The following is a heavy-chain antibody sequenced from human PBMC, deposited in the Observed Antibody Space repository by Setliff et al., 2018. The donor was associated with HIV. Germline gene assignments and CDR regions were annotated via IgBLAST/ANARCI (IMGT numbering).Heavy chain of an antibody. CDR3: VPLYSTTWYGFFQH. V-gene: IGHV3-30*04. Sequence: GGSLRLSCAASGFSFSTYAMHWVRQAPGKGLEWVSVISYDGSSESYADSVKGRFTISRDNSKNTLYLQMNILGAEDTAVYYCVPLYSTTWYGFFQHWGQGTLVTVSS. J-gene: IGHJ1*01. CDR2: ISYDGSSE. CDR1: GFSFSTYA. D-gene: IGHD6-13*01.